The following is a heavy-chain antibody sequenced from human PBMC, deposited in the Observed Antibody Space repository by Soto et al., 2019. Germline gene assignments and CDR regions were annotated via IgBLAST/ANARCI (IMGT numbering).Heavy chain of an antibody. CDR3: AKGRGVVPAASPPSYFDY. CDR2: ISGSGGST. CDR1: GFTFSSYA. Sequence: GGSLRLSCAASGFTFSSYARSWVRQAPGKGLEWVSAISGSGGSTYYADSVKGRFTISRDNSKNTLYLQMNSLRAEDTAVYYCAKGRGVVPAASPPSYFDYWGQGTLVTVSS. D-gene: IGHD2-2*01. V-gene: IGHV3-23*01. J-gene: IGHJ4*02.